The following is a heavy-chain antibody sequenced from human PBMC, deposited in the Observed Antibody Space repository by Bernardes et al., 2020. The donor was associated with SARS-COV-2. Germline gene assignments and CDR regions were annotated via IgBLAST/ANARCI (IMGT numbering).Heavy chain of an antibody. CDR2: IYWDDDK. D-gene: IGHD1-26*01. CDR3: AHLLEDIVGATIAFDI. CDR1: GFSLSTSGVG. J-gene: IGHJ3*02. Sequence: SGPTLVKPTQTLTLTCTFSGFSLSTSGVGVGWIRQPPGKALEWLALIYWDDDKRYSPSLKSRLTITKDTSKNQVVLTMTNMDPVDTATYYCAHLLEDIVGATIAFDIWGQGTMVTVSS. V-gene: IGHV2-5*02.